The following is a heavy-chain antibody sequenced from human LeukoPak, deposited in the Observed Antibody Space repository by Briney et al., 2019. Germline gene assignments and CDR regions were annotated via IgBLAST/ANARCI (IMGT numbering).Heavy chain of an antibody. V-gene: IGHV3-20*04. CDR2: INWNGGST. D-gene: IGHD6-19*01. CDR1: GFTFDDYG. Sequence: GGSLRLSCAASGFTFDDYGMSWVRQAPGKGLEWVSGINWNGGSTGYADSVKGRFTISRDNAKNSLYLQMNSLRAEDTAVYYCARASSGRFYYYYYYYMDVWGKGTTVTVSS. J-gene: IGHJ6*03. CDR3: ARASSGRFYYYYYYYMDV.